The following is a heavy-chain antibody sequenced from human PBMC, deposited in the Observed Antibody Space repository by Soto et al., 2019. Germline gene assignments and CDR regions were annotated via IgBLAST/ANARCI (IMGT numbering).Heavy chain of an antibody. J-gene: IGHJ5*02. CDR1: GYTFTSYY. CDR3: ARRRLIVATIRNWFDP. V-gene: IGHV1-8*01. CDR2: MNPNSGNT. D-gene: IGHD5-12*01. Sequence: ASVKVSCKASGYTFTSYYINWVRQATGQGLEWMGWMNPNSGNTGYAQKFQGRVTMTRNTSISTAYMELSSLRSEDTAVYYCARRRLIVATIRNWFDPWGQGTLVTVSS.